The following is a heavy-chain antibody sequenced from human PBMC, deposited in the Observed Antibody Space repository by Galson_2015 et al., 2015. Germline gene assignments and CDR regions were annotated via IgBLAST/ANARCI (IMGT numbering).Heavy chain of an antibody. D-gene: IGHD3-3*01. V-gene: IGHV1-3*01. J-gene: IGHJ4*02. Sequence: SVKVSCKASGYTFTSYAMHWVRQAPGQRLEWMGWINAGNGNTKYSQKFQGRVTITRDTSASTAYMELSSLRSEDTAVYYCARFAGSYDFWSGLYYFDYWGQGTLVTVSS. CDR2: INAGNGNT. CDR3: ARFAGSYDFWSGLYYFDY. CDR1: GYTFTSYA.